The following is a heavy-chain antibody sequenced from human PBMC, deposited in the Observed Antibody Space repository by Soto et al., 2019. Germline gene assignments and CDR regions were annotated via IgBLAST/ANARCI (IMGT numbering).Heavy chain of an antibody. CDR2: IKEDGSVR. V-gene: IGHV3-7*01. J-gene: IGHJ4*02. Sequence: EVQLVESGGGVVQSGGSLRLSCAASGFTISKYWMSWVRQAPGKGLEWLANIKEDGSVRNYVDSVKGRFMISRDNGKNSLYLQMNSLRVEDTAVYYCARDCCASGSHDFWGQGNLVTVSS. D-gene: IGHD3-10*01. CDR1: GFTISKYW. CDR3: ARDCCASGSHDF.